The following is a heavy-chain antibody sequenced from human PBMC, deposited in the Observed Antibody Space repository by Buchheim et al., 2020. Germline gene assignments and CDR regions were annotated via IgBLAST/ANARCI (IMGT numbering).Heavy chain of an antibody. D-gene: IGHD3-22*01. J-gene: IGHJ4*02. V-gene: IGHV3-33*01. Sequence: QVQLVESGGGVVQPGRSLRLSCAASGLTFSSYGMHWVRQAPGKGLEWVAVIWYDGSNKYYADSVTGRFTISRDNSKNTLYLQMNSLRAEDTAVYYCAIDLNMIVVGPNIDYWGQGTL. CDR1: GLTFSSYG. CDR2: IWYDGSNK. CDR3: AIDLNMIVVGPNIDY.